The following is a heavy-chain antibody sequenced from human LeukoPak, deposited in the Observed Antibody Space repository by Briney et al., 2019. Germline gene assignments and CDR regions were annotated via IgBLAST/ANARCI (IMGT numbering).Heavy chain of an antibody. CDR3: ARDAGNSSGWNDFDY. J-gene: IGHJ4*02. CDR2: ISSSSFI. Sequence: GGSLRLSCAASGFTFSSYAMSWVRQAPGKGLEWVSSISSSSFIYYADSVKGRFTISRDSAKNSLCLQMNSLRAEDTAVYYCARDAGNSSGWNDFDYWGQGTLVTVSS. CDR1: GFTFSSYA. V-gene: IGHV3-21*01. D-gene: IGHD6-19*01.